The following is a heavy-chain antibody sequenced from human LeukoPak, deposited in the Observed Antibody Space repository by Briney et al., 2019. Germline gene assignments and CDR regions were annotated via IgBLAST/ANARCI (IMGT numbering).Heavy chain of an antibody. Sequence: PSETLSLTCAVSGGSISSGGYSWSWLRQPPGKGLEWIGYIYHSGSTYYNPSLKSRVTISVDRSKNQFSLKLSSVTAADTAVYYCARDYSSEDYWGQGTLVTVSS. CDR1: GGSISSGGYS. D-gene: IGHD6-19*01. V-gene: IGHV4-30-2*01. CDR2: IYHSGST. CDR3: ARDYSSEDY. J-gene: IGHJ4*02.